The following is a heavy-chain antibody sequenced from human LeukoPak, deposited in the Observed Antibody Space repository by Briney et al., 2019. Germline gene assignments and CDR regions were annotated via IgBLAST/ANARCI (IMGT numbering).Heavy chain of an antibody. CDR2: INHSGST. V-gene: IGHV4-34*01. Sequence: SETLSLTCAVYGGSFSGYYWSWIRQPPGKGLEWIGEINHSGSTNYNPSLKSRVTISVDTSKNQFSLKLSSVTAADTAVYYCARASYDFWSGYYKDKDFDYWGQGTLVTVSS. CDR1: GGSFSGYY. CDR3: ARASYDFWSGYYKDKDFDY. J-gene: IGHJ4*02. D-gene: IGHD3-3*01.